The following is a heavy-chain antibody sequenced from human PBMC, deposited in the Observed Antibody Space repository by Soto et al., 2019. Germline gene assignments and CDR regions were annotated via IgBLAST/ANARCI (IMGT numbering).Heavy chain of an antibody. D-gene: IGHD6-13*01. CDR2: IIPIFGTA. J-gene: IGHJ4*02. V-gene: IGHV1-69*06. Sequence: GASVKVSCKASGGTFSSYAISWVRQAPGQGLEWMGGIIPIFGTANYAQKFQGRVTITADKSTSTAYMELSSLRFEDTAVYYCAREVVAAALLDYWGQGTLVTVSS. CDR1: GGTFSSYA. CDR3: AREVVAAALLDY.